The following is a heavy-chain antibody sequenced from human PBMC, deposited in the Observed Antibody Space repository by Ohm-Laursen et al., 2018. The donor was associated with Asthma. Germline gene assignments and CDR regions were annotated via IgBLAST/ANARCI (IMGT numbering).Heavy chain of an antibody. CDR2: IYYSGST. Sequence: SDTLSLTCTVSGGSISSGGSYWSWIRQHPGKGLEWIGYIYYSGSTYYNPSLKSRVTISVDTSKNQFSLKLSSVTAADTAVYYCAREGYYASSGYLDDWGQGTLVTVSS. CDR3: AREGYYASSGYLDD. V-gene: IGHV4-31*03. J-gene: IGHJ4*02. D-gene: IGHD3-22*01. CDR1: GGSISSGGSY.